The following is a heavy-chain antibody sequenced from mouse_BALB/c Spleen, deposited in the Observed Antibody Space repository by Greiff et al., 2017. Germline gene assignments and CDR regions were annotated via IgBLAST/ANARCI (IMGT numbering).Heavy chain of an antibody. CDR3: ARERDGDSYYAMDS. V-gene: IGHV1S81*02. Sequence: QVQLQQPGAELVKPGASVKLSCKASGYTFTSYWMHWVKQRPGQGLEWIGEINPSNGRTNYNEKFKSKATLTVDKSSSTAYMQLSSLTSEDSAVYYCARERDGDSYYAMDSWGEGTSVTVSS. CDR2: INPSNGRT. J-gene: IGHJ4*01. D-gene: IGHD2-13*01. CDR1: GYTFTSYW.